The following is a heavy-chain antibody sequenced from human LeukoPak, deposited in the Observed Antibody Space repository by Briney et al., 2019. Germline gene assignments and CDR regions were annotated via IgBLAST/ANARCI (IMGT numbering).Heavy chain of an antibody. CDR3: AHSIPGYDILTGYSY. J-gene: IGHJ4*02. V-gene: IGHV2-70*11. CDR1: GFSLSTSGMC. CDR2: IDWDDDK. Sequence: SGPALVKPTQTLTLTCTFSGFSLSTSGMCVSWIRQPPGKALEWLARIDWDDDKYYSTSLKTRLTISKDTSKNQVVLTMTNMDPVDTATYYCAHSIPGYDILTGYSYWGQGTLVTVSS. D-gene: IGHD3-9*01.